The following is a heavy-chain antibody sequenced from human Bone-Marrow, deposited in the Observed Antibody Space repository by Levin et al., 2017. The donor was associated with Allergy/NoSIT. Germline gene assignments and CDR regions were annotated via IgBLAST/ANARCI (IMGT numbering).Heavy chain of an antibody. CDR2: ISYDGSNK. D-gene: IGHD4-11*01. CDR3: AKDHGLGFLPVTMDV. J-gene: IGHJ6*02. V-gene: IGHV3-30*18. Sequence: PGESLKISCAASGFTFSSYGMHWVRQAPGKGLEWVAVISYDGSNKYYADSVKGRFTISRDNSKNTLYLQVNSLRAEDTALYYCAKDHGLGFLPVTMDVWGQGTTVTVSS. CDR1: GFTFSSYG.